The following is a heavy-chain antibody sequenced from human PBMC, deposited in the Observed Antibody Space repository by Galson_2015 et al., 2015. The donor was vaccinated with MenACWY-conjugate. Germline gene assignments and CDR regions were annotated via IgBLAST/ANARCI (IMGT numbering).Heavy chain of an antibody. V-gene: IGHV4-39*07. Sequence: ETLSLTCSVSGGSISSGSHYWAWIRQPPGKGLEWIGDTYYTENTYYNPSLLSRVTLSADTSKNQISLRVRSVTAGDTAIYFCARRSIGDAFDIWGQGTLVTVSS. CDR1: GGSISSGSHY. CDR2: TYYTENT. D-gene: IGHD1-26*01. J-gene: IGHJ3*02. CDR3: ARRSIGDAFDI.